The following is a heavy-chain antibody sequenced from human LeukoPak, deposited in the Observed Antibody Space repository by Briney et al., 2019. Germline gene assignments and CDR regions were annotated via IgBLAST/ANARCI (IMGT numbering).Heavy chain of an antibody. D-gene: IGHD4-17*01. CDR2: ISSSSSYI. J-gene: IGHJ4*02. Sequence: PGGSLRLSCAASGFTFSSYSMNWVRQAPGKGLEWVSSISSSSSYIYYADSVKGRFTISRDNSKNTLYLQMNSLRAEDTAVYYCAKDSVTRDFDYWGQGTLVTVSS. V-gene: IGHV3-21*04. CDR3: AKDSVTRDFDY. CDR1: GFTFSSYS.